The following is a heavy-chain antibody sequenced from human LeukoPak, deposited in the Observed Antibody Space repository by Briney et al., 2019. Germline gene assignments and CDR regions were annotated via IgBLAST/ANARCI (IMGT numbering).Heavy chain of an antibody. Sequence: GGSLRLPCAASGFTFSSYTTSWVRQAPGKGLAWVSGIDSSGTKTTYADSVKGRFTISRDNPRNTLYLQMNSLRAEDTAVYYCAKDETGFLNYFHYWGQGALVTVSS. CDR2: IDSSGTKT. J-gene: IGHJ4*02. CDR1: GFTFSSYT. CDR3: AKDETGFLNYFHY. D-gene: IGHD3-3*01. V-gene: IGHV3-23*01.